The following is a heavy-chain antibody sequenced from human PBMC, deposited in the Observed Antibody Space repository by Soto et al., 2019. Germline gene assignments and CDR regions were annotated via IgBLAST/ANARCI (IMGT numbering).Heavy chain of an antibody. CDR2: IIPIFGTV. CDR1: GGTFSSYA. Sequence: GASVKVSCKASGGTFSSYAISWVRQAPGQGLEWMGGIIPIFGTVNYAQKFQGRVTITADESTSTAYMELSSLRSEDTAVYYCARSQITMVRGVIHYYYYRMDVWGQGTTVTVSS. V-gene: IGHV1-69*13. CDR3: ARSQITMVRGVIHYYYYRMDV. J-gene: IGHJ6*02. D-gene: IGHD3-10*01.